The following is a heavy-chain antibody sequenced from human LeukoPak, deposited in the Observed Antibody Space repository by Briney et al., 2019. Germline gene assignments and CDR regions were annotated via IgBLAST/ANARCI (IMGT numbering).Heavy chain of an antibody. Sequence: GGSLRLSCAASGFTFSSYAMHWVRQAPGKGLEWVAVISYDGSNKYYADSVKGRFTISRDNSKNTLYLQMNSLRAEDTAVYYCAKDDKQYQLPFYWGQGTLVTVSS. CDR1: GFTFSSYA. CDR2: ISYDGSNK. CDR3: AKDDKQYQLPFY. V-gene: IGHV3-30-3*01. D-gene: IGHD2-2*01. J-gene: IGHJ4*02.